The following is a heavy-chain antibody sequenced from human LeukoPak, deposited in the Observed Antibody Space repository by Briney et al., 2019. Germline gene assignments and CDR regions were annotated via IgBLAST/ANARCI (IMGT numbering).Heavy chain of an antibody. CDR2: IKQDGSEK. CDR3: ARDLVYSGYDFPVGGNFDY. J-gene: IGHJ4*02. CDR1: GFTFSSYW. Sequence: GGSLRLSCAASGFTFSSYWMSSVRQAPGKGLEWVANIKQDGSEKYYVDSVKGRFTISRDNAKSSLYLQMNSLRAEDTAVYYCARDLVYSGYDFPVGGNFDYWGQGTLVTVSS. D-gene: IGHD5-12*01. V-gene: IGHV3-7*01.